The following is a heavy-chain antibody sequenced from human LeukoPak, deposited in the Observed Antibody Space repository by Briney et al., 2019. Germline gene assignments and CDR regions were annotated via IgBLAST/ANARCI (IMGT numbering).Heavy chain of an antibody. J-gene: IGHJ3*02. CDR1: GGTFSSYA. Sequence: GSSVKVSCKASGGTFSSYAISWVRQAPGQGLEWMGGIIPILGTANYAQKFQGRVTITADESTSTAYMELSSLRAEDTAVYYRARGDTWEYCSSTSCYLYAFDIWGQGTMVAVSS. D-gene: IGHD2-2*01. CDR3: ARGDTWEYCSSTSCYLYAFDI. V-gene: IGHV1-69*01. CDR2: IIPILGTA.